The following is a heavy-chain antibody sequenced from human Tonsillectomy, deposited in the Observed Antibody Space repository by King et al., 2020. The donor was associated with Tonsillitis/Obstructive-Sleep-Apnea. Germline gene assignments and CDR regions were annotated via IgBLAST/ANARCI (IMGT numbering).Heavy chain of an antibody. CDR1: GFTFSSYA. CDR2: ISDSGGST. J-gene: IGHJ4*02. D-gene: IGHD4-23*01. V-gene: IGHV3-23*04. CDR3: AKLYGGNSGSHFDY. Sequence: VQLVQSGGGLVQSGGSLRLSCAASGFTFSSYAMSWVRQAPGKGLEWVSVISDSGGSTYSADSVKGRFTISRDNSKNTLYLQMNSLRAEDTAVYYCAKLYGGNSGSHFDYWGQGTLVSVSS.